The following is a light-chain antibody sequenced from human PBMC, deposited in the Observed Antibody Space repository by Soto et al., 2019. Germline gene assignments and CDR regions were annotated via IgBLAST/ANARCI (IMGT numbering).Light chain of an antibody. Sequence: DIKMTQSPSTLSTSVGDRVNITCRASQGINRWLAWYQQIPGKAPNLLIYKASSLESGVPSRFSGSGSGTEFTLTISSLQPDDFATYYCQQYNSYPYTFGQGTKLEIK. J-gene: IGKJ2*01. V-gene: IGKV1-5*03. CDR2: KAS. CDR1: QGINRW. CDR3: QQYNSYPYT.